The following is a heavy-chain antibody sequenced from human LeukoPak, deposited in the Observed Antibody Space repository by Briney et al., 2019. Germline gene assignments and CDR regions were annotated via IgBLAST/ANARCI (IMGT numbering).Heavy chain of an antibody. J-gene: IGHJ5*02. Sequence: GGSLRLSCAASGFTFNTYWMTWVRQAPGKGLEWVANIKQDGSQEYYVDSVKGRFTISRDNAKNSLYLQMNSLRAEDTAVYYCARMWELPNWFDPWGQGTLVTVSS. CDR3: ARMWELPNWFDP. V-gene: IGHV3-7*03. D-gene: IGHD1-26*01. CDR1: GFTFNTYW. CDR2: IKQDGSQE.